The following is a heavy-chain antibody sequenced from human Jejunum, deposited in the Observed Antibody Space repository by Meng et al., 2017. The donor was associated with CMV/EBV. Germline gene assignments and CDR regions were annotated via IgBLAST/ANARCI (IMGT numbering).Heavy chain of an antibody. V-gene: IGHV3-21*01. Sequence: FRSCSINWVRQAPGKGLEWVSSISRGSRYTSYADSVKGRYTISRDNAKNSLYLQMNSLRAEDTAVYYCARDGSSNQEQWLSQIDYWGQGTLVTVSS. J-gene: IGHJ4*02. D-gene: IGHD6-19*01. CDR2: ISRGSRYT. CDR1: FRSCS. CDR3: ARDGSSNQEQWLSQIDY.